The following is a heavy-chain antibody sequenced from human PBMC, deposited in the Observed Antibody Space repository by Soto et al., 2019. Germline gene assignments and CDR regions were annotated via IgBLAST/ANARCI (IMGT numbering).Heavy chain of an antibody. V-gene: IGHV3-30*03. J-gene: IGHJ1*01. Sequence: QVQLVESGGGVVQPGRSLRLSCAASGFTFSSYGMHWVRQAPGKGLEWVAVISYDGSNKYYADSVKGRFTISRDNSKNKLYLQMNSLRAEDTAVYYCARVTGHVGVGYWGQGTLVTLSS. CDR3: ARVTGHVGVGY. CDR2: ISYDGSNK. CDR1: GFTFSSYG. D-gene: IGHD3-16*01.